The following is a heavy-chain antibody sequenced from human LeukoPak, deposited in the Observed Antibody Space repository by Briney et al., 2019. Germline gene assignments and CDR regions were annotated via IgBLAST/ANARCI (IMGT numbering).Heavy chain of an antibody. Sequence: GGSLRLSCAASGFTVSSNYMSWVRQAPGKGLEWVSVIYSGGSTYYADSVKGRFTISRNNSKNTLYLQMNSLRAEDTAVYYCARESVLMVYEPYYFDYWGQGTLVTVSS. CDR2: IYSGGST. CDR3: ARESVLMVYEPYYFDY. CDR1: GFTVSSNY. J-gene: IGHJ4*02. D-gene: IGHD2-8*01. V-gene: IGHV3-53*01.